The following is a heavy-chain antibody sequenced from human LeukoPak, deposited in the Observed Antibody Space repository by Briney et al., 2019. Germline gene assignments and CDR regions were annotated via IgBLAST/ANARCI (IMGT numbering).Heavy chain of an antibody. Sequence: PGGSLRLSCAVSGFTFANYAMSWVRQAPGKGLEWVSVIYSGGSTYYADSVKGRFTISRDNSKNTLYLQMNSLRAEDTAVYYCARDVLAVAGTDYYYYGMDVWGQGTTVTVSS. V-gene: IGHV3-66*01. CDR3: ARDVLAVAGTDYYYYGMDV. CDR1: GFTFANYA. CDR2: IYSGGST. J-gene: IGHJ6*02. D-gene: IGHD6-19*01.